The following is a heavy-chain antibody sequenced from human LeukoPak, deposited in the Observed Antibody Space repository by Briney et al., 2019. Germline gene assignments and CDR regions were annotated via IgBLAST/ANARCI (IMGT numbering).Heavy chain of an antibody. CDR1: GFTFSSYW. D-gene: IGHD3-16*01. V-gene: IGHV3-7*03. CDR2: INHNGNVN. J-gene: IGHJ6*02. CDR3: ARGGGLNV. Sequence: GGSLRLSCAASGFTFSSYWMNWARQAPGKGLEWVASINHNGNVNYYVDSVKGRFTISRDNAKNSLYLQMSNLRAEDTAVYFCARGGGLNVWGQGATVTVSS.